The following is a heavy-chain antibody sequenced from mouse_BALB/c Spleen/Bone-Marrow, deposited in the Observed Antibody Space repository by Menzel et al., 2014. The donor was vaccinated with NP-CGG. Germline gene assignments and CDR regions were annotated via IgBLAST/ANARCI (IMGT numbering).Heavy chain of an antibody. V-gene: IGHV5-6-3*01. J-gene: IGHJ4*01. Sequence: EVHLVESGGGLVQPGGSLKLSCAASGFTFSSYGMSWVRQTPDKRLELVATINSNGGSTYYPDSVKGRFTISRDNAKNTLYLQMSSLKSEDTAMYYYARERDGYFRDAMDYWGQGTSVTVSS. CDR3: ARERDGYFRDAMDY. D-gene: IGHD2-3*01. CDR1: GFTFSSYG. CDR2: INSNGGST.